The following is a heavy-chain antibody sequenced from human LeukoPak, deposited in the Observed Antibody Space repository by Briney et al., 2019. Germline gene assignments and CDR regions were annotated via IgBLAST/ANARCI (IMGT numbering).Heavy chain of an antibody. Sequence: GGSLRLSCAASGLTFSSYAISWVRQAPGQGLEWMGRIIPILGIANYAQKFQGRVAITADKSTSTAYMELSSLRSEDTAVYYCARVATSGWYKGYFQHWGQGTLVTVSS. CDR2: IIPILGIA. V-gene: IGHV1-69*04. CDR1: GLTFSSYA. J-gene: IGHJ1*01. D-gene: IGHD6-19*01. CDR3: ARVATSGWYKGYFQH.